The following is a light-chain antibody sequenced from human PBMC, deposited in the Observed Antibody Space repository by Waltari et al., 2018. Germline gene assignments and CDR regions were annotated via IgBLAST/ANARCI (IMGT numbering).Light chain of an antibody. J-gene: IGKJ3*01. V-gene: IGKV3-11*01. Sequence: DIVLTQSPVTLSLSPGERATLSCRASQSVSTYLAWYQQKPGQAPRLLIYDASNRAAGIPARFSGGGSGTDFTLTISSLEPEDFAVYYCQQRSNRPFTFGPGTKVEIK. CDR1: QSVSTY. CDR2: DAS. CDR3: QQRSNRPFT.